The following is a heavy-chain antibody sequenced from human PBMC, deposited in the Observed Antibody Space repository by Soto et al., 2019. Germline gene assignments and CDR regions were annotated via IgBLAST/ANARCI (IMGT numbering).Heavy chain of an antibody. D-gene: IGHD3-10*01. V-gene: IGHV4-31*03. CDR1: GGSISSGGYY. CDR3: ARAVLLWFGELSGFDY. CDR2: IYYSGST. Sequence: QVQLQESGPGLVKPSQTLSLTCTVSGGSISSGGYYWSWIRQHPGKGLEWIGYIYYSGSTYYNPSLKRRVTISLDTSKNQFSLKLSSVTAADTAVYYCARAVLLWFGELSGFDYWGQGTLVTVSS. J-gene: IGHJ4*02.